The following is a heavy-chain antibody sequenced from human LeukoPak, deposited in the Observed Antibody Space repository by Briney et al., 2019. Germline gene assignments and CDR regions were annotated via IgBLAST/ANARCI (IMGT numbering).Heavy chain of an antibody. CDR3: ARSGRRSGRAWGSFDV. CDR1: GFTFSSFE. V-gene: IGHV3-48*03. D-gene: IGHD1-26*01. J-gene: IGHJ3*01. CDR2: ISSSGSDI. Sequence: GGSLRLSCAASGFTFSSFEMKWVRQAPGKGLEWVSYISSSGSDIYYADSAKGRFTISRDNAKDSLYLQMNSLRAEDTAVYYCARSGRRSGRAWGSFDVWGQGTMVTVSS.